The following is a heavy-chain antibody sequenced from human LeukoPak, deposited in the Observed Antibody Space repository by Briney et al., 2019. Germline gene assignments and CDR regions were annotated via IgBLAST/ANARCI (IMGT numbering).Heavy chain of an antibody. Sequence: GGSLRLSCAASGFSFSTYWMHWVRQAPGKGLVWVSRIISDGSSTSYADSVKGRFSISRDNAKNTLYLQMNSLRADDTAVYYCARPLGPRNTVTTPAPFDYWGQGTLVTVSS. V-gene: IGHV3-74*01. CDR1: GFSFSTYW. CDR2: IISDGSST. J-gene: IGHJ4*02. CDR3: ARPLGPRNTVTTPAPFDY. D-gene: IGHD4-17*01.